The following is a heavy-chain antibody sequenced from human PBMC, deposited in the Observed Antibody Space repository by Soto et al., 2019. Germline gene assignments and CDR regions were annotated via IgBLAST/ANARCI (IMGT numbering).Heavy chain of an antibody. D-gene: IGHD3-3*01. CDR1: GGSISSGDYY. V-gene: IGHV4-30-4*01. CDR2: IYYSGST. Sequence: PSETLSLTCTVSGGSISSGDYYWSWIRQPPGKGLEWIGYIYYSGSTYYNPSLKSRVTISVDTSKNQFSLKLSSVTAADTAVYYCASGTLRFLEWSNWFDPWGQGTLVTVSS. J-gene: IGHJ5*02. CDR3: ASGTLRFLEWSNWFDP.